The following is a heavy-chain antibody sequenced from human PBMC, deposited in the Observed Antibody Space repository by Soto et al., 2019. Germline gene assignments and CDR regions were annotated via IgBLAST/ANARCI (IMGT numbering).Heavy chain of an antibody. J-gene: IGHJ6*03. CDR1: GFTFSSYW. D-gene: IGHD3-10*01. Sequence: EVQLVESGGGLVQPGGFLRLSCAASGFTFSSYWMSWVRQAPGKGLERVANIKQDGSEKYYVDSVKGRFTISRDNAKNSLYLQMNSLRAEDTAVYYCARDFFGVRGVYYYCMDVWGKGTTVTVSS. CDR2: IKQDGSEK. CDR3: ARDFFGVRGVYYYCMDV. V-gene: IGHV3-7*01.